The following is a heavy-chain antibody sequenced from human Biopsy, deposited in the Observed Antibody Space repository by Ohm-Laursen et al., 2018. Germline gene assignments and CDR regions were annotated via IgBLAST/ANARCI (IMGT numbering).Heavy chain of an antibody. CDR2: ISSTSSDI. J-gene: IGHJ4*02. V-gene: IGHV3-11*01. Sequence: GSLRLSCAASGFRFSDYYMRWIRQAPGKGLEWLSYISSTSSDIAYADSVQGRFSISRDNAQNSLFLQMNSLRVEDTAIYHCVMTAGGGGGDSWGQGTLVTVSS. CDR1: GFRFSDYY. CDR3: VMTAGGGGGDS. D-gene: IGHD3-16*01.